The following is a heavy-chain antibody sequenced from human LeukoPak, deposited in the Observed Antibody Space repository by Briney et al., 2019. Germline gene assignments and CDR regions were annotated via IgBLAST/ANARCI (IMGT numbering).Heavy chain of an antibody. V-gene: IGHV4-39*07. CDR2: VYYSGTT. Sequence: SETLSLTCTVSGASISSSYYYWAWIRQPPGEGLEWIGRVYYSGTTYYNPSLQSRVTISIDTSKDQFSLKLSSVTAADTAVYYCARAADYGDPFDYWGQGTLVTVSS. CDR1: GASISSSYYY. D-gene: IGHD4-17*01. J-gene: IGHJ4*02. CDR3: ARAADYGDPFDY.